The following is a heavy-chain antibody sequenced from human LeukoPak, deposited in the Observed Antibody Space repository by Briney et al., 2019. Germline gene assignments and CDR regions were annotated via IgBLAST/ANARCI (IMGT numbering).Heavy chain of an antibody. CDR3: ARVDSIAVAGTPSGDAFDI. V-gene: IGHV1-18*01. D-gene: IGHD6-19*01. J-gene: IGHJ3*02. CDR2: ISAYNGNT. Sequence: EASVKVSCKASGYTFTSYGISWVRQAPGQGLEWMGWISAYNGNTNYAQKLQGRVTMTTDTSTSTAYMELRSLRSDDTAVYYCARVDSIAVAGTPSGDAFDIWGQGTMVTVSS. CDR1: GYTFTSYG.